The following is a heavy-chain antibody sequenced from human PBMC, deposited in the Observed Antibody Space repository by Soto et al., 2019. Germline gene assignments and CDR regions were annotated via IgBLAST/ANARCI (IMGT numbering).Heavy chain of an antibody. CDR3: ARDLGYSDFVLHY. Sequence: GASVKVSCKASGYTFTNSGFSWVRQAPGQGLEWVGWIRVNNGDTHYAQKLQGRVTMTTDTSTSTAFMELRSLRSDDTAVYYCARDLGYSDFVLHYSGQGSLVIGSS. J-gene: IGHJ4*02. CDR2: IRVNNGDT. D-gene: IGHD4-17*01. V-gene: IGHV1-18*01. CDR1: GYTFTNSG.